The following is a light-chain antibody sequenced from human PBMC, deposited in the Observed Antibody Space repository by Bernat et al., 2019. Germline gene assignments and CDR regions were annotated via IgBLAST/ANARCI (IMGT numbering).Light chain of an antibody. V-gene: IGKV3-11*01. CDR1: QSVSSY. Sequence: EIVLTQSPATLSLSPGERATLSCRASQSVSSYLAWYQQKPGQAPRLLIYDASNRATGIPARFSGRGSGTDFTLTISSLEPEDFAVYYCQPRSNWPPMYTFGQGTKLEIK. J-gene: IGKJ2*01. CDR3: QPRSNWPPMYT. CDR2: DAS.